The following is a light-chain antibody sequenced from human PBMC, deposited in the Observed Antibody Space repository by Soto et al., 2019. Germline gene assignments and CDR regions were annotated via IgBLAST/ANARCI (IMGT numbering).Light chain of an antibody. Sequence: QYALTQPASVSGSPGQSITISCTGTSSDVGGYNYVSWYQQHPGKAPKLMIYEVSNRPSGVSNRFSGSKSGNTVCLTISGLQSEDVADYYCISYTSSSTLEVFGSGTKLTVL. J-gene: IGLJ1*01. CDR1: SSDVGGYNY. V-gene: IGLV2-14*01. CDR2: EVS. CDR3: ISYTSSSTLEV.